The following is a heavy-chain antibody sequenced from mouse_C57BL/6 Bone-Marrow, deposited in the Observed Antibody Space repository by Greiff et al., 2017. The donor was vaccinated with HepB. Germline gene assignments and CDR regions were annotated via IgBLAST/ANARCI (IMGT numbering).Heavy chain of an antibody. V-gene: IGHV1-18*01. CDR3: TRAGVYGSSSPWFAY. Sequence: VHVKQSGPELVKPGASVKIPCKASGYTFTDYNMDWVKQSHGKSLEWIGDINPNNGGTIYNQKFKGKATLTVDKSSSTAYMELRSLTSEDTAVYYCTRAGVYGSSSPWFAYWGQGTLVTVSA. D-gene: IGHD1-1*01. CDR1: GYTFTDYN. CDR2: INPNNGGT. J-gene: IGHJ3*01.